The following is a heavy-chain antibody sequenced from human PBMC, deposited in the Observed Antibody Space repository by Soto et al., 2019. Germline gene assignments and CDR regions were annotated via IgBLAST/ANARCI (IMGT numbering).Heavy chain of an antibody. CDR3: ARHHRITSCRVETKNVGWFDP. CDR1: GYTFTSYG. J-gene: IGHJ5*02. Sequence: ASVKVSCKASGYTFTSYGISWVRQAPGQGLEWMGWISAYNGNTNYAQKLQGRVTMTTDTSTSTAYMELRSLRSEDTAVYYCARHHRITSCRVETKNVGWFDPWGQGTLVTVSS. D-gene: IGHD3-3*01. V-gene: IGHV1-18*01. CDR2: ISAYNGNT.